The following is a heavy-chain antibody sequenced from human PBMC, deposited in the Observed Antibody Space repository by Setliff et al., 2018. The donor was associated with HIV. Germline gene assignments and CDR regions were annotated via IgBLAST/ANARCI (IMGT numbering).Heavy chain of an antibody. D-gene: IGHD1-26*01. CDR3: ARGKGGLVGPAEFDY. V-gene: IGHV4-39*07. J-gene: IGHJ4*02. Sequence: SETLSLTCTVSGGSIRTGTYYWGWIRQPPGKGLEWIGSIYYDGRTFYKPSLESRLTISVDTSKNQFSPKLKSVTAADTAIYFCARGKGGLVGPAEFDYWGPGTLVTVSS. CDR1: GGSIRTGTYY. CDR2: IYYDGRT.